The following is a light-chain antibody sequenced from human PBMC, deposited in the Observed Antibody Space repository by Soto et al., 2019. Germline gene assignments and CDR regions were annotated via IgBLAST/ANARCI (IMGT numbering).Light chain of an antibody. CDR2: GNS. Sequence: QSVLTQPPSVSGAPGQRVTISCTGSSSNIGAGYDVHWYQQLPGTAPKLLIYGNSNRPSGVPDRFSGSKSGTSASLAITGLRAGDGADYYCQSYDSSLSGYVFGTGTKVTAL. V-gene: IGLV1-40*01. J-gene: IGLJ1*01. CDR3: QSYDSSLSGYV. CDR1: SSNIGAGYD.